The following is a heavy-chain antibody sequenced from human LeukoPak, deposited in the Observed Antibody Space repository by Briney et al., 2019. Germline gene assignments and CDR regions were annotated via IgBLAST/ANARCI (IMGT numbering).Heavy chain of an antibody. D-gene: IGHD2-2*01. V-gene: IGHV3-7*01. CDR3: ARSLGYCSSTSCYPPTY. Sequence: GGSLRLSCAASGFTFSSYWMSWVRQAPGKGLGWVANIKQDGSEKYYVDSVKGRFTISRDNAKNSLYLQMNSLRAEDTAVYYCARSLGYCSSTSCYPPTYWGQGTLVTVSS. CDR2: IKQDGSEK. CDR1: GFTFSSYW. J-gene: IGHJ4*02.